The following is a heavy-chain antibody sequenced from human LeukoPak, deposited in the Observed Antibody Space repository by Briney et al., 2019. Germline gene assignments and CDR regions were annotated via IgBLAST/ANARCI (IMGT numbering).Heavy chain of an antibody. Sequence: SVKVSCKASGGTFSSYAISWVRQAPGQGLEWMGGIIPIFGTANYAQKFQGRVTITADESTSTAYMELSSLRSEDTAVYYCAQYYYDSSGCPEWGYWGQGTLVTVSS. D-gene: IGHD3-22*01. J-gene: IGHJ4*02. CDR3: AQYYYDSSGCPEWGY. CDR1: GGTFSSYA. V-gene: IGHV1-69*13. CDR2: IIPIFGTA.